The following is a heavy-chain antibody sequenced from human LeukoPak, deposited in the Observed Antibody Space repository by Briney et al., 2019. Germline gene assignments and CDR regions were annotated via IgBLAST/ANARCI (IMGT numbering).Heavy chain of an antibody. CDR2: IITDGTTT. D-gene: IGHD6-19*01. V-gene: IGHV3-74*03. Sequence: PGGSLRLSCAASGFTFSNYWMHWVRQAPGKGRVWVSCIITDGTTTKYAGSVKGRFNISRDNARNTLFLQMNSLRAEDTAVYYCVRSVAVTFDPWGQGTLVTVSS. CDR1: GFTFSNYW. CDR3: VRSVAVTFDP. J-gene: IGHJ5*02.